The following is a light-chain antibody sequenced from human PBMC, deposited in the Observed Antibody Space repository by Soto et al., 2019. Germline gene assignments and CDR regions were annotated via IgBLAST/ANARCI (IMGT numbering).Light chain of an antibody. V-gene: IGKV1-13*02. CDR2: DAS. Sequence: RCPSSLSASVGDRVTITCRASQGIGSALAWYQQKPGKAPKLLIYDASSLESGVPSRFSGSGSGTDFTLTISSLQPEDFATYYCQQFNVFGGGTKLDIK. J-gene: IGKJ4*01. CDR3: QQFNV. CDR1: QGIGSA.